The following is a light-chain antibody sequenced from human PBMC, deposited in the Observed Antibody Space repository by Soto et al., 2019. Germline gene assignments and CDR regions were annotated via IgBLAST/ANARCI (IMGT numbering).Light chain of an antibody. J-gene: IGLJ1*01. CDR2: DVS. CDR1: SSDVGRYNY. CDR3: SSFTNSGALGV. V-gene: IGLV2-14*01. Sequence: QSALTQPASVSGSPGQSITISCTGTSSDVGRYNYVSWYQQHPGKAPKLMIYDVSNRPSGVSHRFSGSKSGNTASLTISGLQAEDEADYYCSSFTNSGALGVFGTGTKLTVL.